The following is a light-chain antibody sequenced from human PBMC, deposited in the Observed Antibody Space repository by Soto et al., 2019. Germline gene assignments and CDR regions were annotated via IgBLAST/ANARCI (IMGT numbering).Light chain of an antibody. CDR2: LEGSGSY. CDR1: SGHSSYI. Sequence: QSVLTQSSSASASLGSSVKVTCTLSSGHSSYIIAWHQQQPGKAPRYLMKLEGSGSYNKGSGVPDRFSGSSSGADRYLTISKLQYEDEAAYYCETWDSNTRVFGGGTKLTVL. CDR3: ETWDSNTRV. V-gene: IGLV4-60*02. J-gene: IGLJ3*02.